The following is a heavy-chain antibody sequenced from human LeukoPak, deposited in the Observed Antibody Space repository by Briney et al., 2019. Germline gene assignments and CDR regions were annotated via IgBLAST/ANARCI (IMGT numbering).Heavy chain of an antibody. Sequence: SETLSLTCTASGGSISSYYWSWIRQPPGKGLEWIGYIYYSGSTNYNPSLKSRVTISVDTSKNQFSLKLSSVTAADTAVYYCARVHYDFWSGYYLDYWGQGTLVTVSS. V-gene: IGHV4-59*01. CDR1: GGSISSYY. D-gene: IGHD3-3*01. CDR2: IYYSGST. J-gene: IGHJ4*02. CDR3: ARVHYDFWSGYYLDY.